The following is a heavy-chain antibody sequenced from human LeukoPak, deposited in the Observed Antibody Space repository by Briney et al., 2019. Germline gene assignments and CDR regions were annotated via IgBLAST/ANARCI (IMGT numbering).Heavy chain of an antibody. CDR3: ACSAYYDSSPGYFDY. CDR1: GFTFSSYA. CDR2: INHSGST. Sequence: GSLRLSCAASGFTFSSYAMSWIRQPPGKGLEWIGEINHSGSTNYNPSLKSRVTISVDTSKNQFSLKLSSVTAADTAVYYCACSAYYDSSPGYFDYWGQGTLVTVSS. D-gene: IGHD3-22*01. J-gene: IGHJ4*02. V-gene: IGHV4-34*08.